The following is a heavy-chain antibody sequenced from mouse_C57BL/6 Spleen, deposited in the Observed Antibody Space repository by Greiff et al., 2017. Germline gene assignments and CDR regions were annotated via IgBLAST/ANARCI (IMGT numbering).Heavy chain of an antibody. CDR1: GYTFTDYY. J-gene: IGHJ2*01. CDR2: INPYNGGT. D-gene: IGHD4-1*01. Sequence: VQLQQSGPVLVKPGASVKMSCKASGYTFTDYYMNWVKQSHGKSLEWIGVINPYNGGTSYNQKFKGKATLTVDKSSSTAYMELNSLTSEDSAVYYCAQTGTETFDYWGQGTTLTVSS. V-gene: IGHV1-19*01. CDR3: AQTGTETFDY.